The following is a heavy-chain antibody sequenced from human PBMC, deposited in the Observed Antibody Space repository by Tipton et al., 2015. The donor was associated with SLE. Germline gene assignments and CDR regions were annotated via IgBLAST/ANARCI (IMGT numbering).Heavy chain of an antibody. D-gene: IGHD5/OR15-5a*01. Sequence: TLSLTCSVSGGSIITDSYYWGWIRLPPGKGLEWIAAISYSGPTNYNPSLRSRVSISMDTSENQFSLRLTSVAAADTAVYYCAGVSRDAFEIWGQGTMVTVSS. CDR2: ISYSGPT. V-gene: IGHV4-39*07. J-gene: IGHJ3*02. CDR3: AGVSRDAFEI. CDR1: GGSIITDSYY.